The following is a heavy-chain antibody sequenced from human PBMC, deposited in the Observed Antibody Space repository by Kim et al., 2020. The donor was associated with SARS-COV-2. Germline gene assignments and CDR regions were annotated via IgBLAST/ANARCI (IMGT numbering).Heavy chain of an antibody. J-gene: IGHJ4*01. Sequence: GGSLRLSCAASGFTFRSYGMHWVRQAPGKGLEWVAVIWYDGTNKYYADAVKGRFTISRDNSKNTLYLQMNSLRAEDTAVYYCAGSGTYSSSWYVFDYWG. D-gene: IGHD6-13*01. CDR2: IWYDGTNK. CDR1: GFTFRSYG. CDR3: AGSGTYSSSWYVFDY. V-gene: IGHV3-33*01.